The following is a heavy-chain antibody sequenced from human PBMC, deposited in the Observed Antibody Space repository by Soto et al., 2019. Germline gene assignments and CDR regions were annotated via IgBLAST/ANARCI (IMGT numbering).Heavy chain of an antibody. CDR1: GGSFSGYY. V-gene: IGHV4-34*01. CDR3: AIGPRMWLAGGGY. D-gene: IGHD6-19*01. J-gene: IGHJ4*02. Sequence: SETLSLTCAVYGGSFSGYYWSWIRQPPGKGLEWLGEINHSGITDYNPSLKSRITISIDTSKKQFSLKLNSVTAADTAVYYCAIGPRMWLAGGGYWGQGTQVTVSS. CDR2: INHSGIT.